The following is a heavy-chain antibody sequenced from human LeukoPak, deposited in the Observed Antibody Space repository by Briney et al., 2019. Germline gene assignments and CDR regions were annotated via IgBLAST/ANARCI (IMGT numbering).Heavy chain of an antibody. V-gene: IGHV4-31*03. D-gene: IGHD3-10*01. CDR1: GDSIFSASYY. CDR3: AREGTAHAFDI. J-gene: IGHJ3*02. CDR2: IYYSGNT. Sequence: SQTLSLTCTVSGDSIFSASYYWGWLRQPPGKSLEWIGFIYYSGNTYYSSSLRSRISISIDTSNNQFSLGLGSVTVADTAVYYCAREGTAHAFDIWGRGTMVTVSS.